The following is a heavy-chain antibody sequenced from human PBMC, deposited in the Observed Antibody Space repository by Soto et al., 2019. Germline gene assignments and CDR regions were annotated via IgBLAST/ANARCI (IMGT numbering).Heavy chain of an antibody. CDR3: ARTYCSTTTCDSWFEP. Sequence: GESLKISCTGFGYTFTTFWISWVRQMPGKDLEWMGRIDPGDTYATYSPAFQGHVTISVDKATSTAYLQWSSLKASDTAMYFCARTYCSTTTCDSWFEPWAQGTLVTVSS. CDR2: IDPGDTYA. CDR1: GYTFTTFW. V-gene: IGHV5-10-1*01. D-gene: IGHD1-26*01. J-gene: IGHJ5*02.